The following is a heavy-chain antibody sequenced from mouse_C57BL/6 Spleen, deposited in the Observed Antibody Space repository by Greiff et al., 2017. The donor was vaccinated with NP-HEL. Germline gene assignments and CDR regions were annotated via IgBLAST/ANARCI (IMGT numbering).Heavy chain of an antibody. V-gene: IGHV1-64*01. D-gene: IGHD2-3*01. Sequence: VQLQQPGAELVKPGASVKLSCKASGYTFTSYWMHWVKQRPGQGLEWIGMIHPNSGSTNYNEKFKSKATLTVDKSSSTAYMQLSSLTSEDSAVYYCARRGYDGYPYYFDYWGQGTTLTVSS. CDR2: IHPNSGST. CDR3: ARRGYDGYPYYFDY. J-gene: IGHJ2*01. CDR1: GYTFTSYW.